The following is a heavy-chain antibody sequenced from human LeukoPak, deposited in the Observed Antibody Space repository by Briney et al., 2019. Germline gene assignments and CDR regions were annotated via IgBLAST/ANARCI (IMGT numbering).Heavy chain of an antibody. CDR3: ARISRDGYNAYYYYYMDV. J-gene: IGHJ6*03. V-gene: IGHV5-51*01. CDR1: GYSFTSYW. D-gene: IGHD5-24*01. Sequence: GESLKISCKGSGYSFTSYWIGWVRQMPGKGLEWMGIIHPGDSDTRYSPSFQGQVTISADKSISTAYLQWSSLKASDTAMYYCARISRDGYNAYYYYYMDVWGKGTTVTVSS. CDR2: IHPGDSDT.